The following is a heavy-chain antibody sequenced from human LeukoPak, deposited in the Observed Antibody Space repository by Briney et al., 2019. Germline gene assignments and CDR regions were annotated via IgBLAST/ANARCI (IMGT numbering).Heavy chain of an antibody. CDR1: GYTFTSYG. J-gene: IGHJ5*02. CDR3: ARASFWESPVNWLDP. D-gene: IGHD3-3*01. V-gene: IGHV1-18*01. Sequence: ASVKVSCKASGYTFTSYGISWVRQAPGQGLEWMGWINPKNGGANYAPRFRGRVTLTRDRSTSTVYMELTRLTSDDTAVYYCARASFWESPVNWLDPWGQGTLVTVSS. CDR2: INPKNGGA.